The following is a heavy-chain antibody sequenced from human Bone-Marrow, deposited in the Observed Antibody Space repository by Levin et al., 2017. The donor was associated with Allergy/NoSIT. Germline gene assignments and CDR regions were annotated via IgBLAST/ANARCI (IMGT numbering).Heavy chain of an antibody. J-gene: IGHJ4*02. Sequence: GESLKISCTASGFTFSSYWMHWVRQAPGKGLVWVSRINSDGSSTSYADSVKGRFTISRDNAKNTLYLQMNSLRAEDTAVYYCARGGRSGSFPPDYWGQGTLVTVSS. CDR1: GFTFSSYW. CDR2: INSDGSST. D-gene: IGHD1-26*01. CDR3: ARGGRSGSFPPDY. V-gene: IGHV3-74*01.